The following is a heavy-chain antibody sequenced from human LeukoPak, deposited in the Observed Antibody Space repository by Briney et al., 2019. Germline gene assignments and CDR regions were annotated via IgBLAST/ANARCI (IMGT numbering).Heavy chain of an antibody. D-gene: IGHD5-24*01. Sequence: SVKVSCKASGGTFSSYAISWVRQAPGQGLEWMGRIIPIFGIANYAQKFQGRVTITADKSTSTTYMELSSLRSEDTAVYYCARGDGYGYYFDYWGQGTLVTVSS. CDR1: GGTFSSYA. J-gene: IGHJ4*02. CDR3: ARGDGYGYYFDY. V-gene: IGHV1-69*04. CDR2: IIPIFGIA.